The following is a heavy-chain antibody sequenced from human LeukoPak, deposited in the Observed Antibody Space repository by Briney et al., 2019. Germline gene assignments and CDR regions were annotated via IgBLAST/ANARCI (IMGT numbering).Heavy chain of an antibody. D-gene: IGHD3-3*01. CDR3: ARVPFWSGYPGYYYGMDV. J-gene: IGHJ6*02. V-gene: IGHV4-59*01. CDR1: GGSISDYH. CDR2: IYNSGRT. Sequence: PSETLSLTCTVSGGSISDYHWSWIRQPPGKGLEYIGYIYNSGRTFYNPSLKSRVTISADTSKKQFSLKLTSVTAADTAVYYCARVPFWSGYPGYYYGMDVWGQGTTVTVSS.